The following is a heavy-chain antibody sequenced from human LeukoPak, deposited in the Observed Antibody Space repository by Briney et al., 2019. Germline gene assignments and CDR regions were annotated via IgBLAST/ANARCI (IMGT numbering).Heavy chain of an antibody. CDR2: IYYDGSKE. D-gene: IGHD1-26*01. J-gene: IGHJ4*02. Sequence: PGGSLGLSCAASGFSFSSYGMHWVRQAPGKGLEWVAVIYYDGSKEYYADSVKGRFTISRDNSKNKVYLQMNSLRADDTAVYYCAKDHSGSLLDYWGQGTLVTVSS. V-gene: IGHV3-33*06. CDR1: GFSFSSYG. CDR3: AKDHSGSLLDY.